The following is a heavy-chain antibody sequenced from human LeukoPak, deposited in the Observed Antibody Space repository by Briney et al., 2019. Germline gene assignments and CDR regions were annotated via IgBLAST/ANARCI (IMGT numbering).Heavy chain of an antibody. CDR2: TSSSGSTI. CDR1: GFTFSDYY. D-gene: IGHD6-13*01. J-gene: IGHJ4*02. V-gene: IGHV3-11*01. Sequence: GGSLRLSCAASGFTFSDYYMSWIRQAPGKGLEWVSYTSSSGSTIYYADSVKGRFTISRDNAKNSLYLQMNSLRAEDTAVYYCARVGSRSAAGMYYFDYWGQGTLVTVSS. CDR3: ARVGSRSAAGMYYFDY.